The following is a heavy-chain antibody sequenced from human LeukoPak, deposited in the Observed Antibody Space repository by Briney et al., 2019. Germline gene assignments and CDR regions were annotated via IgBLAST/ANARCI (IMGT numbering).Heavy chain of an antibody. J-gene: IGHJ3*02. V-gene: IGHV4-59*11. CDR1: DDSFSSHY. CDR2: ISYIGST. CDR3: ARDLVTVTKGFDI. D-gene: IGHD4-17*01. Sequence: SETLSLTCAVSDDSFSSHYWTWIRQPPGKGLEWIGYISYIGSTNYNPSLKSRVTISIDTSKNQFSPKLTSVTAADTAVYYCARDLVTVTKGFDIWGQGTMVSVSS.